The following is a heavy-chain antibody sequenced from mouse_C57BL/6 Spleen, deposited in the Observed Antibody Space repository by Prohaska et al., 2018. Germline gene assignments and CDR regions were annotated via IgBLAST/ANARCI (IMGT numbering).Heavy chain of an antibody. Sequence: EVQLVESGGGLVQPKGSLKLSCAASGFSFNTYAMNWVRQAPGKGLEWVARIRSKSNNYATYYADSVKDRFTISRDDSESMLYLQMNNLKTEDTAMYYCVRLITTVVAGGAMDYWGQGTSVTVSS. CDR2: IRSKSNNYAT. D-gene: IGHD1-1*01. J-gene: IGHJ4*01. CDR1: GFSFNTYA. CDR3: VRLITTVVAGGAMDY. V-gene: IGHV10-1*01.